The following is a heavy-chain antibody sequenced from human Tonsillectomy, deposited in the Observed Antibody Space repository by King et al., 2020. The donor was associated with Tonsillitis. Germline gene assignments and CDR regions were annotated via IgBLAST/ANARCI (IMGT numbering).Heavy chain of an antibody. CDR2: IYWNDDK. D-gene: IGHD3-10*01. J-gene: IGHJ4*02. Sequence: ITLKESGPTLVKPTQTLTLTCTFSGFSLSTSGVGVGWIRQPPGKALEWLALIYWNDDKRYSPSLKSRLTITKDTSKNQVVLTMTNMDPVDTATYYCAHRPRSYYYGLGSDYAFDYRGQGTLVTVSS. CDR1: GFSLSTSGVG. V-gene: IGHV2-5*01. CDR3: AHRPRSYYYGLGSDYAFDY.